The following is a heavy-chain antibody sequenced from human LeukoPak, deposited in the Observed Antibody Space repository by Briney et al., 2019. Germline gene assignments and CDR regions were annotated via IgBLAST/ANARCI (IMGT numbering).Heavy chain of an antibody. Sequence: GGSLRLSCAASGFTVSSNYMSWVRQAPGKGLEWVSFIYSSGSTYYSASVKGRFTISRDNSKNTLYLQMNSLRAEDTGVYYCARADDFWSGADYWGQGTLVTVSS. CDR3: ARADDFWSGADY. V-gene: IGHV3-53*01. CDR2: IYSSGST. CDR1: GFTVSSNY. J-gene: IGHJ4*02. D-gene: IGHD3-3*01.